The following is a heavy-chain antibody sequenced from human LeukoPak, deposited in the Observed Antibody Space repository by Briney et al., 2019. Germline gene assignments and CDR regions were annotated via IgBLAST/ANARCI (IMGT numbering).Heavy chain of an antibody. V-gene: IGHV1-18*01. CDR1: GYTFTSYG. Sequence: ASVKVSCKASGYTFTSYGISWLRQAPGQGLEWMGWISAYNGNTNYAQKLQGRVTMTTDTSTSTAYMELRSLRSDDTAVYYCGRAADSGSYYNSGFDSWGQGTLVTVSS. CDR2: ISAYNGNT. CDR3: GRAADSGSYYNSGFDS. J-gene: IGHJ4*02. D-gene: IGHD3-10*01.